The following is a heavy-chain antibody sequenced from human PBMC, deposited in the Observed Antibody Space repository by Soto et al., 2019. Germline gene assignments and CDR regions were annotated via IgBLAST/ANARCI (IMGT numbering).Heavy chain of an antibody. CDR3: ARLYSRAYDI. Sequence: EVQLLESGGGLVQPGGSLRLSCAASGSTFTTYAMPWVRQTPGQGLRWVSTVTAGGDNTYHADSVKGRFTISRDTSKNTLYLQMNSLRVEDTAIYHCARLYSRAYDIWGQGTMVTVSS. D-gene: IGHD2-15*01. CDR2: VTAGGDNT. CDR1: GSTFTTYA. V-gene: IGHV3-23*01. J-gene: IGHJ3*02.